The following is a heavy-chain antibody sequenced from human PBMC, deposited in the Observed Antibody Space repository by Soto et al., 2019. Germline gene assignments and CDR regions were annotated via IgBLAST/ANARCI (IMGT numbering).Heavy chain of an antibody. V-gene: IGHV1-69*13. Sequence: ASVKVSCKASGGTFSSYAISWVRQAPGQGLEWMGGIIPIFGTANYAQKFQGRVTITADESTSTAYMELSSLRSEDTAVYYCARVNCSGGSCDDIFDYWGQGTLVTVSS. J-gene: IGHJ4*02. D-gene: IGHD2-15*01. CDR2: IIPIFGTA. CDR3: ARVNCSGGSCDDIFDY. CDR1: GGTFSSYA.